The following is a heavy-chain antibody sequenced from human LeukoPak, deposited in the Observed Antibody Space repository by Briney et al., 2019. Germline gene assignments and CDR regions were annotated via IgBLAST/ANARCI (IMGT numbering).Heavy chain of an antibody. V-gene: IGHV1-2*06. CDR2: INPNSGGT. D-gene: IGHD3-10*01. CDR1: GYTFTGYY. Sequence: ASVKVSCKASGYTFTGYYMHWVRQAPGQGLEWMGRINPNSGGTNYAQKFQGRVTMTRDTSISTAYMELSRLRSEDTAVYYCARDYMVRGVMGNWFDPWGQGTLVTVSS. J-gene: IGHJ5*02. CDR3: ARDYMVRGVMGNWFDP.